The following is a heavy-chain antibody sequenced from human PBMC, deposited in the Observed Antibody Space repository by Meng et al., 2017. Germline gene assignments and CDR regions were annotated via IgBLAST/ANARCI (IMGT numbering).Heavy chain of an antibody. D-gene: IGHD3-22*01. Sequence: QHRGGARLSTAEALPSLSAVCGGSFSGYYWRWIRQPQGKGLEWIWEINHCERTNYNPSLKSLVTRSIVSSKNQFSLMLRSVTAADTAVYYWEKGLIYDSSGYIYWGQGTLVTVSS. J-gene: IGHJ4*02. CDR2: INHCERT. CDR3: EKGLIYDSSGYIY. CDR1: GGSFSGYY. V-gene: IGHV4-34*01.